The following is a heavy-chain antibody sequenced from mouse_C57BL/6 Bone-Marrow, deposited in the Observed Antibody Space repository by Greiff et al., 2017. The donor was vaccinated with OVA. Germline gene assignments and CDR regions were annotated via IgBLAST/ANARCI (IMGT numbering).Heavy chain of an antibody. V-gene: IGHV1-77*01. D-gene: IGHD4-1*01. CDR3: ARERRLRTGARDFDY. CDR2: IGPGSGST. J-gene: IGHJ2*01. Sequence: VQLQQSGAELVKPGASVKLSCKASGYTFTDYYINWVKQRPGQGLEWIGKIGPGSGSTYYNEKFKGKATLTADKSSSTAYMQLSSLTSEDSAVYFCARERRLRTGARDFDYWGQGTTLTVSS. CDR1: GYTFTDYY.